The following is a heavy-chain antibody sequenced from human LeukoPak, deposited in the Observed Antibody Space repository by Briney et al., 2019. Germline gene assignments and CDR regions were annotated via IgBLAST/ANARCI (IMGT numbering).Heavy chain of an antibody. CDR2: INPNSGGT. V-gene: IGHV1-2*02. D-gene: IGHD3-10*01. Sequence: GASVTVSRKSSGYTFTGYYMHWVGQAPGQGLEWMGWINPNSGGTNYAQKFQGRVTMTRDTSISTAYMELSRLRSDDTAVYYCARDPYYGSGRRYGMDVWGQGTTVTVSS. J-gene: IGHJ6*02. CDR1: GYTFTGYY. CDR3: ARDPYYGSGRRYGMDV.